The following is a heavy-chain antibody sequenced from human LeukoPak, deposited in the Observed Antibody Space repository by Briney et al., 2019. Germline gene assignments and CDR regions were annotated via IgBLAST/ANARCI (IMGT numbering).Heavy chain of an antibody. J-gene: IGHJ6*03. D-gene: IGHD1-26*01. CDR2: MNPNSGNT. CDR3: ARAPEWGKANYYYYMDV. CDR1: GYTFTSYD. V-gene: IGHV1-8*01. Sequence: ASVKVSCKASGYTFTSYDINWVRQATGQGLEWMGWMNPNSGNTGYAQKFQGRVTMTRNTSISTACMELGSLRSEDTAVYYCARAPEWGKANYYYYMDVWGEGTTVTVSS.